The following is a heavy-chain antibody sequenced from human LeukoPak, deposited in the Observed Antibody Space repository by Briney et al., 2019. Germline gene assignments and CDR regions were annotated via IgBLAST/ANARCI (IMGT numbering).Heavy chain of an antibody. J-gene: IGHJ3*02. D-gene: IGHD3-22*01. CDR2: ISKSSTFI. CDR3: VGGNRDYYYDTSGYYVESFDI. V-gene: IGHV3-21*01. Sequence: GGSLRLSCVASGLPFSEYSMNWVRQAPGKGLEWVSCISKSSTFIHYAGSVKGRFTISRDNAKNSLFLQMNSLRVEDTAVYYCVGGNRDYYYDTSGYYVESFDIWGQGTMVTVSS. CDR1: GLPFSEYS.